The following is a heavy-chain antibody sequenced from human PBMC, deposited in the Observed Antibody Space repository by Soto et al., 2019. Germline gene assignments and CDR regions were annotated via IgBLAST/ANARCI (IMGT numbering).Heavy chain of an antibody. CDR3: ARGTLHLGELPDY. Sequence: QVQLVQSGAEVKKPGASVKVSCKASGYTFTGYYMHWVRQAPGQGLEWMGWINPNSGGTNYAQKLQGWVTMTRDTSISTAYMELSRLRSDDTAVYYCARGTLHLGELPDYWGQGTLVTVSS. J-gene: IGHJ4*02. V-gene: IGHV1-2*04. D-gene: IGHD3-16*01. CDR1: GYTFTGYY. CDR2: INPNSGGT.